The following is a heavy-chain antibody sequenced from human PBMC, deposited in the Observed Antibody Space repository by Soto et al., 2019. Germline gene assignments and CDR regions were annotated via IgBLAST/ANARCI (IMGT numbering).Heavy chain of an antibody. CDR3: AKDLLLTTITTVGD. J-gene: IGHJ4*02. CDR2: ISYDGNNK. CDR1: GFIFSTYG. Sequence: QVQLVESGGGVVQPGRSLRLSCAASGFIFSTYGMHGVRQAPGKGLEWLSVISYDGNNKYYADSVKGRFTISRDNSKNTLWLQMDSLRTEDTAVYYCAKDLLLTTITTVGDWGQGTLVTVSS. D-gene: IGHD4-17*01. V-gene: IGHV3-30*18.